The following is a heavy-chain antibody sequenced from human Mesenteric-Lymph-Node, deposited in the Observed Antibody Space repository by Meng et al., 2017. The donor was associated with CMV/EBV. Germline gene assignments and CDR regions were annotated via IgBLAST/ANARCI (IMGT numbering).Heavy chain of an antibody. D-gene: IGHD3-22*01. CDR3: ARETPGGGSGYYLGYYYYGMDV. CDR1: GFTFSSYS. J-gene: IGHJ6*02. Sequence: GGSLRLSCAASGFTFSSYSMNWVRQAPGKGLEWVSSISSSSSYIYYADSVKGRFTISRDNAKNSLYLQMNSLRAEDTAVYYCARETPGGGSGYYLGYYYYGMDVWGQGTTVTVSS. V-gene: IGHV3-21*01. CDR2: ISSSSSYI.